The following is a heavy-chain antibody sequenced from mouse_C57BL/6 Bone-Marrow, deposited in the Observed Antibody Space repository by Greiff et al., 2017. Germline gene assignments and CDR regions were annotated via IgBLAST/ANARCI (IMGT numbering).Heavy chain of an antibody. D-gene: IGHD2-1*01. J-gene: IGHJ2*01. CDR3: ARSGDLLWSR. V-gene: IGHV1-53*01. Sequence: VKLMESGPELVKPGASVKLSCKASGYTFTGYWMHWVKQRPGQGLEWIGNINPSTGGTNYNEKFKSKATLTVDKSSSTAYMQLSSLTSEDSAVYYCARSGDLLWSRWGQGTALTVSS. CDR2: INPSTGGT. CDR1: GYTFTGYW.